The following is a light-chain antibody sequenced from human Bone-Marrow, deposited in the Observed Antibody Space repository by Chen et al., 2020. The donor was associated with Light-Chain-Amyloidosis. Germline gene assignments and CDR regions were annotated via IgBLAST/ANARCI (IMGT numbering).Light chain of an antibody. CDR1: SSDVGDNIY. J-gene: IGLJ2*01. Sequence: QSALTQPASVSGSPGQSIIISCTGTSSDVGDNIYVSWYQQPPGKAPKLMIYDVSNRPSGVSNRFSGSNSGNTASPISSGLQAEDEADYYCSSYTSSSTLVFGGGTKLAVL. V-gene: IGLV2-14*03. CDR3: SSYTSSSTLV. CDR2: DVS.